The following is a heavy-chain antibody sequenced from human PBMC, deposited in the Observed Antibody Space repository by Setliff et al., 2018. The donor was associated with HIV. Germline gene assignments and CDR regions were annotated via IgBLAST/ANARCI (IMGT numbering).Heavy chain of an antibody. D-gene: IGHD3-10*01. CDR3: ARARGGITWAFDY. CDR2: IYYSGST. CDR1: GASISSYS. V-gene: IGHV4-59*08. Sequence: SETLSLTCTVSGASISSYSWSWIRQSPGKRLEWIGYIYYSGSTYYNPSLKSRVTISVDTSKNQFSLKLTSVTAADTAMYYCARARGGITWAFDYWGQGTLVTVSS. J-gene: IGHJ4*02.